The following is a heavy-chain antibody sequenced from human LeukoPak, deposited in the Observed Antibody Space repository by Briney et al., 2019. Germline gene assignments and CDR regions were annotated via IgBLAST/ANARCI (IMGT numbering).Heavy chain of an antibody. V-gene: IGHV4-59*01. J-gene: IGHJ4*02. Sequence: SETLSLTCTVSGGSISSYYWSWIRQPPGKGLEWIGYIYYSGSTNYNPSLKSRVTISVDTSKNQFSLKLSSVIAADTAVYYCASTRSGWSTTLFDYWGQGTLVTVSS. D-gene: IGHD6-19*01. CDR2: IYYSGST. CDR1: GGSISSYY. CDR3: ASTRSGWSTTLFDY.